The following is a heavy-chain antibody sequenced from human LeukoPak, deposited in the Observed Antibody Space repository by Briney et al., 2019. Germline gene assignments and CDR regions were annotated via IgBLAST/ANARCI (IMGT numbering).Heavy chain of an antibody. CDR3: ARRDLRYCSSSSCPPPADV. CDR1: GGSFSNYN. V-gene: IGHV4-34*01. J-gene: IGHJ6*04. D-gene: IGHD2-2*01. Sequence: SETLSLTCAVYGGSFSNYNWTWIRQPPGKGLQWLGEVSHSGSTNYNPSLKSRVTISIDTSKNQFSLKLSSVTAADTAVYYCARRDLRYCSSSSCPPPADVWGKGTTVTISS. CDR2: VSHSGST.